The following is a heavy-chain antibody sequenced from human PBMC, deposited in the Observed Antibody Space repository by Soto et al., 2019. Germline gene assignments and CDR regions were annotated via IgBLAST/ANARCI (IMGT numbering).Heavy chain of an antibody. Sequence: ASVKVSCKASGGTFSSYAISWVRQAPGQGLEWMGGIIPIFGTANYAQKFQGRVTITADESTSTAYMELSSLRSEDTAVYYCARAGGYSGLYYYGMDVWSQGTTVTVSS. CDR1: GGTFSSYA. D-gene: IGHD5-12*01. J-gene: IGHJ6*02. CDR3: ARAGGYSGLYYYGMDV. V-gene: IGHV1-69*13. CDR2: IIPIFGTA.